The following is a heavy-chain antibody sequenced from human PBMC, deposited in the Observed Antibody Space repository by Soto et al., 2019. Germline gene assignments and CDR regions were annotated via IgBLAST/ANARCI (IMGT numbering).Heavy chain of an antibody. CDR1: CGSVISGSYY. D-gene: IGHD3-3*01. CDR3: ARFGVARLSFDY. V-gene: IGHV4-61*01. CDR2: IYYSGST. J-gene: IGHJ4*02. Sequence: SETLSLTCTFSCGSVISGSYYWSWIRQPPGKGLEWIGYIYYSGSTNYNPSLKSRVTISVDTSKNQFSLKLSSVTAADTAVYYCARFGVARLSFDYWGQGALVTVSS.